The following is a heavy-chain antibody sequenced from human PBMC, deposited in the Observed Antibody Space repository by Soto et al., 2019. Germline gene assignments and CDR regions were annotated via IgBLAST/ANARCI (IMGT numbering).Heavy chain of an antibody. J-gene: IGHJ3*01. CDR3: ARGRGVVIPAGTPDAFDV. CDR2: ISAFNDYT. Sequence: QAQLVQSGGEVKRPGASVKVSCKASGYTFNKYGFNWVRQAPGQGLEWMGRISAFNDYTNLAQKFQGRITLTTDASTTTAYMELPILRSDDTAMDYCARGRGVVIPAGTPDAFDVWGQGTMVTVSS. D-gene: IGHD6-13*01. V-gene: IGHV1-18*01. CDR1: GYTFNKYG.